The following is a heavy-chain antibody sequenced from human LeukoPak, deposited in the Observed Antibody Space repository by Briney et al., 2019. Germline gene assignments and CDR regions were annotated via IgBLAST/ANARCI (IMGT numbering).Heavy chain of an antibody. CDR2: ISGSGGST. V-gene: IGHV3-23*01. J-gene: IGHJ3*02. CDR1: GFTFSSYA. Sequence: GGSLRLSCAASGFTFSSYAMSWVRQAPRKGLEWASAISGSGGSTYYADSVKGRFTISRDNSKNALYLQMSSLRPEDTAVYYCAKDWALGDTGGGAFDIWGQGTMVTVS. D-gene: IGHD3-16*01. CDR3: AKDWALGDTGGGAFDI.